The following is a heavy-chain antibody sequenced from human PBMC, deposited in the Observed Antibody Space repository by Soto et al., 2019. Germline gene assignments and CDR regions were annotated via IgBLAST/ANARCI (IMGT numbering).Heavy chain of an antibody. CDR1: GGSFSGYY. V-gene: IGHV4-34*01. Sequence: QVQLQQWGAGLLKPSETLSLTCAVYGGSFSGYYWSWIRQPPGKGLEWIGEINHSGSTNYNPSLKSRVTISVDTSKHKISLKLSSVTAADTAVYYCARSRLVRGITMVRGAPVDYWGQGTLVTVSS. CDR3: ARSRLVRGITMVRGAPVDY. D-gene: IGHD3-10*01. J-gene: IGHJ4*02. CDR2: INHSGST.